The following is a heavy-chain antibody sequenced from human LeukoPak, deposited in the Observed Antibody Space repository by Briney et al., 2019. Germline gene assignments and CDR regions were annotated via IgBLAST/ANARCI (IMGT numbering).Heavy chain of an antibody. J-gene: IGHJ4*02. CDR1: GGSISSSSYY. CDR2: IYYSGST. D-gene: IGHD6-19*01. CDR3: ARRGDIAVAGVFYFDS. V-gene: IGHV4-39*01. Sequence: KPSETLSLTCTVSGGSISSSSYYWGWIRQPPGKGLEWIGSIYYSGSTYYNPSLKSRVTISADTSKNQFSLKLNSVTAADTAMYYCARRGDIAVAGVFYFDSWGQGTLVTVSS.